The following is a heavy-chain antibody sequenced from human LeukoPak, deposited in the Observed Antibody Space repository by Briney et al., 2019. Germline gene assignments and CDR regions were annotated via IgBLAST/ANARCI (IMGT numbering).Heavy chain of an antibody. D-gene: IGHD2-21*02. Sequence: GASLRFSCAASGFTFSSFWMHWVRQAPGKGLVWVSRINSDGSITTYADSVKGRFTISRDNAKNTVYLQLSSLRAEDTAVYYCTRAVVVTASDSWGQGTLVTVSS. J-gene: IGHJ4*02. CDR1: GFTFSSFW. CDR2: INSDGSIT. V-gene: IGHV3-74*01. CDR3: TRAVVVTASDS.